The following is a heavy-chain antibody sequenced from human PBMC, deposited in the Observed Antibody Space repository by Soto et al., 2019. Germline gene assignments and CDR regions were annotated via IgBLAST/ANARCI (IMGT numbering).Heavy chain of an antibody. CDR1: GGSISSSSYY. J-gene: IGHJ6*03. CDR2: IYYSGST. CDR3: VGPGIAAASSYYYYYYMDV. D-gene: IGHD6-13*01. Sequence: QLQLQESGPGLVKPSETLSLTCTVSGGSISSSSYYWGWIRQPPGKGLEWIGSIYYSGSTYYNPSLKSRVTISVDTSKNQFSLKLSSVTAADTAVYYCVGPGIAAASSYYYYYYMDVWGKGTTVTVSS. V-gene: IGHV4-39*01.